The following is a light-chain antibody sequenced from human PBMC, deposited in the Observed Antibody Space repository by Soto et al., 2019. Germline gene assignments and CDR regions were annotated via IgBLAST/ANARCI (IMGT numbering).Light chain of an antibody. J-gene: IGKJ2*02. CDR1: QSVGSY. Sequence: EIVLTQSPATLSLSPGERATLSCRASQSVGSYLAWYQQKPGQAPRLLIYDTSNRATGIPARFSGSGSGTDFTLTISSLEPEDFAVYYCQHRSNWPWTFGQGTKLEIK. CDR3: QHRSNWPWT. V-gene: IGKV3-11*01. CDR2: DTS.